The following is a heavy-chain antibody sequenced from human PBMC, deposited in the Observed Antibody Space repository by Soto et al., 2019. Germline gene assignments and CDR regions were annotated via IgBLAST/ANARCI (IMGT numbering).Heavy chain of an antibody. CDR2: IYSTGNT. V-gene: IGHV4-39*01. CDR3: RRSSRYSTDV. CDR1: GGSISSSSY. Sequence: QLQLQESGPGLVKPSETLSLTCTVSGGSISSSSYWGWIRQPPGKGLEWIGSIYSTGNTYYNPSLKSRVSISADTSMNQFSLKLTSVTAADTAVYYCRRSSRYSTDVWGQGTTVTVSS. D-gene: IGHD6-13*01. J-gene: IGHJ6*02.